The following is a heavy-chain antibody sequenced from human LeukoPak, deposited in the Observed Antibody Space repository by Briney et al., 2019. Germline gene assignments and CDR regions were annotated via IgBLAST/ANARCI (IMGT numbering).Heavy chain of an antibody. CDR1: GGSISSYY. D-gene: IGHD1-26*01. Sequence: SETLSLTCTVSGGSISSYYWRWIRQPAGKGLEWIGRIYTSGSTNYNPSLKSRVTMSVDTSKNQFSLKLSSVTAADTAVYYCAREAAYSGSYYPVDAFDIWGQGTMVTVSS. V-gene: IGHV4-4*07. CDR2: IYTSGST. CDR3: AREAAYSGSYYPVDAFDI. J-gene: IGHJ3*02.